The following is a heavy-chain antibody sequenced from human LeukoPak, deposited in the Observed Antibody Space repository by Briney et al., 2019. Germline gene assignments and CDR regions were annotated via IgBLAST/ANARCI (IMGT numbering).Heavy chain of an antibody. CDR3: ARDAPPSRYDFWSGYPPHDY. Sequence: GSLRLSCAASGFTFSGFWMHWARQAPGKGLVWVSCISFDGSDATYADSVKGRFTISRGNAKNSLYLQTNSLRAEDTAVYYCARDAPPSRYDFWSGYPPHDYWGQGTLVTVSS. J-gene: IGHJ4*02. V-gene: IGHV3-74*01. D-gene: IGHD3-3*01. CDR1: GFTFSGFW. CDR2: ISFDGSDA.